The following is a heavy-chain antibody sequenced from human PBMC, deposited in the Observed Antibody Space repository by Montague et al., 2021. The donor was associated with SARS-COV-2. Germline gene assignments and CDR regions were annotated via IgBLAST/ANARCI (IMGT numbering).Heavy chain of an antibody. CDR3: ARGRQYNWFDA. V-gene: IGHV4-59*09. D-gene: IGHD6-19*01. Sequence: TNYNPSLNSRITISVDTSKNQFSLQVSSVTAADTAVYYCARGRQYNWFDAWGQGKLVTV. J-gene: IGHJ5*02. CDR2: T.